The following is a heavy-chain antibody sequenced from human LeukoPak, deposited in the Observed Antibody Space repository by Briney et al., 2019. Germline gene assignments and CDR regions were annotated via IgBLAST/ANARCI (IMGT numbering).Heavy chain of an antibody. J-gene: IGHJ4*02. CDR3: ARGHSSGYYYVTTFDY. CDR2: IYYSGST. D-gene: IGHD3-22*01. V-gene: IGHV4-31*03. CDR1: GGSISSGGYY. Sequence: SETLSLTCTVSGGSISSGGYYWSWIRQHPGKGLEWIWYIYYSGSTYYNPSLKSRVTISVDTSKNQFSLKLSSVTAADTAVYYCARGHSSGYYYVTTFDYWGQGTLVTVSS.